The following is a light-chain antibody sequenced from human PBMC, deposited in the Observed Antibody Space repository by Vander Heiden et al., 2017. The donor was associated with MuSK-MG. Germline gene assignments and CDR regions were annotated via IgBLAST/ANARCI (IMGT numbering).Light chain of an antibody. J-gene: IGKJ4*01. CDR3: QQYDNLPLT. CDR2: DAS. Sequence: DIQMTQSPSSLAASVGDRVTITCQASQDISNYLNWYQQKPGKAPKFLIYDASNLETGVPSRFSGSGSGTDFTFTISSLQPEDIATYYCQQYDNLPLTFGGRTKVEIK. V-gene: IGKV1-33*01. CDR1: QDISNY.